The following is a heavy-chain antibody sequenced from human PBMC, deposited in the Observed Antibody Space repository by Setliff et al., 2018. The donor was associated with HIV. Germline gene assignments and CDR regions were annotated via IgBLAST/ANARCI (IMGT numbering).Heavy chain of an antibody. CDR1: GGTFSSYA. Sequence: SVKVSCKASGGTFSSYAISWVRQAPGQGLEWMGGIIPIFGNTNYAQKFQGRVTMTTDTTTSTAYMELRSLRSDDTAVYYCARENGRTNYYYSYGMDVWGQGTTVTVSS. CDR2: IIPIFGNT. V-gene: IGHV1-69*05. CDR3: ARENGRTNYYYSYGMDV. J-gene: IGHJ6*02.